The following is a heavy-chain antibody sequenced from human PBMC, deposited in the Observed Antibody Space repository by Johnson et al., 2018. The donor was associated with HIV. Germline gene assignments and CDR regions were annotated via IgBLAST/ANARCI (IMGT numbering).Heavy chain of an antibody. D-gene: IGHD1-26*01. CDR1: GFTFSSYA. V-gene: IGHV3-48*01. J-gene: IGHJ3*02. CDR3: ARGGGSSVAFDI. CDR2: ISSSGSTI. Sequence: MQLVESGGGVVQPGRSLRLSCAASGFTFSSYAMHWVRQAPGKGLEWVSYISSSGSTIYYADSVKGRFTISRDNSKNTMYLQMNSLRAEDTAGYYCARGGGSSVAFDIWGQGTMVTVSS.